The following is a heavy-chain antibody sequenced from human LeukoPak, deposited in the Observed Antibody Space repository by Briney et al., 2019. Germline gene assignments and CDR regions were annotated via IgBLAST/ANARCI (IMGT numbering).Heavy chain of an antibody. CDR2: INWNGGST. V-gene: IGHV3-20*04. CDR3: AKTGYCSGGNCLYFDN. J-gene: IGHJ4*02. D-gene: IGHD2-15*01. CDR1: GFPFDDYG. Sequence: GGSLSLSCAASGFPFDDYGMSWVRQAPGKGLEWVSGINWNGGSTGYADSVKGRFTISRDNAKNSPYLQMNSLRAEDTALYYCAKTGYCSGGNCLYFDNGGQGTLVTVSS.